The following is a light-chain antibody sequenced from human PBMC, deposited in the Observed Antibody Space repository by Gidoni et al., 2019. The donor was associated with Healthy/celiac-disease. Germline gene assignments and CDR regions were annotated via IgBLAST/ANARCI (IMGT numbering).Light chain of an antibody. J-gene: IGKJ5*01. CDR2: GVS. Sequence: EILLTQSPGTLSLSPGERATLSCRASQSVSSSYLAWYQQKPGQAPRLLIYGVSSRATGIPDRFSGSGSGTDFTLTISRLETEDFEVYYCQQYGSSPPITFGQGTRLEIK. V-gene: IGKV3-20*01. CDR1: QSVSSSY. CDR3: QQYGSSPPIT.